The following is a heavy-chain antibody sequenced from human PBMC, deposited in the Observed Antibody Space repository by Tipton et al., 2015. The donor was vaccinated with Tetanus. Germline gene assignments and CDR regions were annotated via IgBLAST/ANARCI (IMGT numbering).Heavy chain of an antibody. CDR3: ARGPVTVAQTVLY. V-gene: IGHV1-8*01. Sequence: QLVQSGAEKKKPGASVRVSCKTYGYTFTSYDINWVRQATGQGLEWMGWINPDSGNTGSAQNFQGRVTMTRDTSINTAYMELISLTSEDTAVYYCARGPVTVAQTVLYWGQGTLVTVTS. D-gene: IGHD6-19*01. CDR2: INPDSGNT. J-gene: IGHJ4*02. CDR1: GYTFTSYD.